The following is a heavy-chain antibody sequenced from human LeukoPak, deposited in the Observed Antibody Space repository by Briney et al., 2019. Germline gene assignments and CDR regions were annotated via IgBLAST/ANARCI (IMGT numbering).Heavy chain of an antibody. V-gene: IGHV5-51*01. CDR3: ARQGQDGSGWFDY. Sequence: GESLKISCKGSGYRFTTYWIGWVRQMPGRGLEWMGIIYPGDSDTRYSPSFRGQVTISADKSISTAYLQWSSLKASDTAMYYCARQGQDGSGWFDYWGQGTLVTVSS. J-gene: IGHJ4*02. CDR2: IYPGDSDT. D-gene: IGHD6-19*01. CDR1: GYRFTTYW.